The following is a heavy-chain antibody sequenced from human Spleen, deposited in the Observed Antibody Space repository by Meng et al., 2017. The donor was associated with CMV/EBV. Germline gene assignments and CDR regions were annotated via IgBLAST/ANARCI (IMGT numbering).Heavy chain of an antibody. J-gene: IGHJ5*02. V-gene: IGHV4-59*01. CDR2: IYYNGST. CDR3: ARGGTFGVVNWFDP. Sequence: GSLRLSCTVSGDSITTYYWSWIRQPPGKGLQWIGYIYYNGSTNYNPSLKSRVTISVDTSKTQFSLKLSSVTAADTAVYYCARGGTFGVVNWFDPWGQGTLVTVSS. D-gene: IGHD3-3*01. CDR1: GDSITTYY.